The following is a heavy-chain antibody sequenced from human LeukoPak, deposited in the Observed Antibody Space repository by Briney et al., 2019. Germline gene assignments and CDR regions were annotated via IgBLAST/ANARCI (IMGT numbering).Heavy chain of an antibody. CDR1: GRSISGHY. CDR3: ARHGLWFGESHAFDI. CDR2: IHYSGNT. D-gene: IGHD3-10*01. V-gene: IGHV4-59*08. J-gene: IGHJ3*02. Sequence: SETLSLTCTVSGRSISGHYRSWIRQPPGKALEWIGYIHYSGNTHHNPSLTSRIRMSVDTSKNQFSLKLTSVTAADTAVYYCARHGLWFGESHAFDIWGQGTMVTVSS.